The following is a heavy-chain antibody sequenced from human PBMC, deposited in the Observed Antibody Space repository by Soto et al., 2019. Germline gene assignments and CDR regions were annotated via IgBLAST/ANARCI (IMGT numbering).Heavy chain of an antibody. V-gene: IGHV4-59*01. CDR3: ARVGRGYSYGFSNYYYYYMDV. D-gene: IGHD5-18*01. CDR1: GGSISSYY. J-gene: IGHJ6*03. CDR2: IYYSGST. Sequence: SETLSLTCTVSGGSISSYYWSWIRQPPGKGLEWIGYIYYSGSTNYNPSLKSRVTISVDTSKNQFPLKLSSVTAADTAVYYCARVGRGYSYGFSNYYYYYMDVWGKGTTVT.